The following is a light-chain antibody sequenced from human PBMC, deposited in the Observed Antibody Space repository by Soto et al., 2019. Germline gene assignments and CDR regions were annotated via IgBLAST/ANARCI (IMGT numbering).Light chain of an antibody. CDR1: QSVSSNY. Sequence: EIVLTQSPGTLSLSPGERATFSCRASQSVSSNYLSWYQQKPGQAPRLLIYGAFKRATGIPDRFSGSGSGTDFTLTISRMEPEDFAGYCCQQYGSSPRTFGQGTKVDIK. CDR3: QQYGSSPRT. CDR2: GAF. V-gene: IGKV3-20*01. J-gene: IGKJ1*01.